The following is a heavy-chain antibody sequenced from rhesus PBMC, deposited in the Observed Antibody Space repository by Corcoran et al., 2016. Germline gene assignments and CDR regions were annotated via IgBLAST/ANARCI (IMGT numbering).Heavy chain of an antibody. J-gene: IGHJ4*01. CDR1: GYTFSSYY. CDR3: TRGRSYFDY. CDR2: NSPNNGNK. V-gene: IGHV1-180*01. Sequence: QVQLVQSGGEIQQPGASVKLYCTASGYTFSSYYIHWVRQSPGQGLEWIGINSPNNGNKGYAQNFQGRVTITTDTSTSTGYMELSSLRSEDTAVYYCTRGRSYFDYWGQGVLVTVSS.